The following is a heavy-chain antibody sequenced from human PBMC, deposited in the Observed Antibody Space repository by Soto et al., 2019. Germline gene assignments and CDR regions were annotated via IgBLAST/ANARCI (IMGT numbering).Heavy chain of an antibody. D-gene: IGHD3-10*01. Sequence: GGSLRLSCAASGFTFSVYYMTWVRQAPGKGLEWVASIKNDGSGQYYVDSVKGRFTISRDNAKNSVYLQMNSLRAGDTALYYCSRENWFQDYWGQGTLVTVSS. CDR2: IKNDGSGQ. J-gene: IGHJ4*02. V-gene: IGHV3-7*03. CDR3: SRENWFQDY. CDR1: GFTFSVYY.